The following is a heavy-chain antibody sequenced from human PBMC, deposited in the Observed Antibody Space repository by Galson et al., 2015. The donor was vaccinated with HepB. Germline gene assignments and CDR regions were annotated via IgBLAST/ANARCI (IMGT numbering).Heavy chain of an antibody. CDR2: ISWNSGSI. D-gene: IGHD6-13*01. CDR3: AKDIEGRGSWYNGDAFDI. J-gene: IGHJ3*02. Sequence: SLRLSCAGSRFTFDDYAMHWVRQAPGKGLEWVSGISWNSGSIDYADSVKGRFTISRDNAKNPLYLQMNSLRAEDTALYYCAKDIEGRGSWYNGDAFDIWGQGTMVTVSS. V-gene: IGHV3-9*01. CDR1: RFTFDDYA.